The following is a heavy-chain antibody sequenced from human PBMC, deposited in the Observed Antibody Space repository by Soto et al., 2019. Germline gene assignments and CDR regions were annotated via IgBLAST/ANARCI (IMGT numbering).Heavy chain of an antibody. CDR3: ATDVGLAYASSGYYYGAFAI. CDR2: ITGSGGST. Sequence: EVQLLESGRGLVQAGGSLRLSCAASGFTFIDYDMNWVRQASGKGLEWVSAITGSGGSTYYADSVKGRFTISRDNSKNTLFLQMNSLRAEDTAVYYCATDVGLAYASSGYYYGAFAIWGQGTIVTVSS. V-gene: IGHV3-23*01. J-gene: IGHJ3*02. CDR1: GFTFIDYD. D-gene: IGHD3-22*01.